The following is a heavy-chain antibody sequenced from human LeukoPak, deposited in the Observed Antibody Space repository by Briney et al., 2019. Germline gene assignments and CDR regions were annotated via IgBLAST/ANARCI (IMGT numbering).Heavy chain of an antibody. CDR2: INPSDGST. D-gene: IGHD5-18*01. Sequence: GASVKVSCKVSGYTLTELSMHWVRQAPGQGLEWMGIINPSDGSTSYAQKFQGRVTMTRDTSTSTVYMELSSLRSEDTAVYYCARDRRLAVDTAEDYWGQGTLVTVSS. V-gene: IGHV1-46*01. CDR1: GYTLTELS. J-gene: IGHJ4*02. CDR3: ARDRRLAVDTAEDY.